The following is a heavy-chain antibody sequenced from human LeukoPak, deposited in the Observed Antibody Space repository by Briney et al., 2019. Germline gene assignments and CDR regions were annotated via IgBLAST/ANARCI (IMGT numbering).Heavy chain of an antibody. J-gene: IGHJ6*02. CDR2: IYYSGST. Sequence: SETLSLTCTVSGGSISSYYWSWIRQPPGKGLQWIGYIYYSGSTNYNPSLKSRVTISVDTSKNQFSLKLSSVTAADTAVYYCARDGGYYYGMDVWGQGTTVTVSS. CDR3: ARDGGYYYGMDV. CDR1: GGSISSYY. D-gene: IGHD3-16*01. V-gene: IGHV4-59*01.